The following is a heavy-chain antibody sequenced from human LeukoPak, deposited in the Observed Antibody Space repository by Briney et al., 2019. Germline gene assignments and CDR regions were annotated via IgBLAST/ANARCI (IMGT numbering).Heavy chain of an antibody. V-gene: IGHV4-4*07. D-gene: IGHD3-10*01. CDR1: GVSISRYY. Sequence: SETLSLTCTVSGVSISRYYWSWIRQPAGKGLEWIGRIYSSGSTTYNPSLKSRVTMSIDTSKNQFSLKLSFVTAADTAIYYCARDSGTTGEVKFDPWGQGTLVTVSS. J-gene: IGHJ5*02. CDR2: IYSSGST. CDR3: ARDSGTTGEVKFDP.